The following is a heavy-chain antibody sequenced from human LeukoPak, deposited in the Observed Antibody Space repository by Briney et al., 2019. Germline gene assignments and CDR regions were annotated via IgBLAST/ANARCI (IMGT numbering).Heavy chain of an antibody. D-gene: IGHD1-1*01. CDR3: ARDPRGYNWNDVGYFDY. Sequence: GGFLRLSCAASGFTFSSYSMNWVRQAPGKGLEWVSSISSSSSYIYYADSVKGRFTISRDNAKNSLYLQMNSLRAEDTAVYYCARDPRGYNWNDVGYFDYWGQGTLVTVSS. J-gene: IGHJ4*02. CDR1: GFTFSSYS. V-gene: IGHV3-21*01. CDR2: ISSSSSYI.